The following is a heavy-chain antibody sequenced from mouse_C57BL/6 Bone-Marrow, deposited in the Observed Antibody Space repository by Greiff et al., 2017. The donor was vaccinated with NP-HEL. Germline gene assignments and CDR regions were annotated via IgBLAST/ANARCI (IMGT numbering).Heavy chain of an antibody. Sequence: VQLQQSGPGLVQPSQSLSITCTVSGFSLTSYGVHWVRQSPGKGLEWLGVIWRGGSTDYNAAFMSRLSITKDNSKSQVFFKMNSLQADDTAIYYCAKRSLWLRRGGYAMDYWGQGTSVTVSS. CDR2: IWRGGST. D-gene: IGHD2-2*01. CDR1: GFSLTSYG. CDR3: AKRSLWLRRGGYAMDY. J-gene: IGHJ4*01. V-gene: IGHV2-5*01.